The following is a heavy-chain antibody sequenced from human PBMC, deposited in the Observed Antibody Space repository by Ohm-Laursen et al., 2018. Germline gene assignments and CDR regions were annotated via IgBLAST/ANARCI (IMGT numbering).Heavy chain of an antibody. CDR2: ISSSGSTI. CDR1: GFTFSSYE. V-gene: IGHV3-48*03. Sequence: SLRLSCAASGFTFSSYEMNWVRQAPGKGLEWVSYISSSGSTIYYADSVKGRFTISRDNAKNSLYLQMNSLRAEDTAVYYCARLRFLEWLSRSGYFDLRGRGTLVTVSS. J-gene: IGHJ2*01. D-gene: IGHD3-3*01. CDR3: ARLRFLEWLSRSGYFDL.